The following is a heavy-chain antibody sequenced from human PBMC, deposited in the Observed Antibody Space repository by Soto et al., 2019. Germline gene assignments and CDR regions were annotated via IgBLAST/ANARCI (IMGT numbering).Heavy chain of an antibody. Sequence: SETLSLTCAVYGGYFSGYYWSWIRQPPGKGLEWIGEINHSGSTNYNPSLKSRVTISVDTSKNQFSLKLSSVTAADTAVYYCARGRGCLDVWGQGTTVTVSS. CDR2: INHSGST. CDR1: GGYFSGYY. D-gene: IGHD1-26*01. V-gene: IGHV4-34*01. CDR3: ARGRGCLDV. J-gene: IGHJ6*02.